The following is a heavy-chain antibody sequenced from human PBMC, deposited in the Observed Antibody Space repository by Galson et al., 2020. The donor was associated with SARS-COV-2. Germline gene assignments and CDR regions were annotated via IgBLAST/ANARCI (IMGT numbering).Heavy chain of an antibody. CDR2: ISGSSAGT. V-gene: IGHV3-23*01. Sequence: GESLKTSCAASGFTFRNYAMTWVRQAPGKGLERVSAISGSSAGTYYADSVKGRFTISRDNSKNTLYLQMNRLRAADTAVYYCAKEDDTSGYFWGGLTYWGQGALVTVSS. CDR3: AKEDDTSGYFWGGLTY. D-gene: IGHD3-22*01. CDR1: GFTFRNYA. J-gene: IGHJ4*02.